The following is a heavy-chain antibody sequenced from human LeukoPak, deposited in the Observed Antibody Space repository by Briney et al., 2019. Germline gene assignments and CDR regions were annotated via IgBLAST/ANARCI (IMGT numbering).Heavy chain of an antibody. D-gene: IGHD5-18*01. V-gene: IGHV3-48*02. CDR3: AREYIGY. CDR1: GFTFSSYS. CDR2: ISSSSSNI. J-gene: IGHJ4*02. Sequence: GGSLRLSCAASGFTFSSYSMNWVRQAPGKGLEWVSYISSSSSNIYYADSVKGRFTISRDNAKNSLYLQVNSLRDEDTAVYYCAREYIGYWGQGTLVTVSS.